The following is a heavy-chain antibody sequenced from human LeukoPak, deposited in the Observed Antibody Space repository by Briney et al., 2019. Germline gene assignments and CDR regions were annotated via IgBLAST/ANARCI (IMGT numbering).Heavy chain of an antibody. D-gene: IGHD4-17*01. V-gene: IGHV3-11*01. CDR2: ITGSGSSI. CDR1: GLTFSDYY. CDR3: TRDPGYSDT. J-gene: IGHJ4*02. Sequence: GGSLRLSCEASGLTFSDYYINWIRQAPGKGLEWISYITGSGSSIYYADSVKGRFSVSRDNAKNAVFLQMDSLTVEDSGVYFCTRDPGYSDTWGQGTLVTVSS.